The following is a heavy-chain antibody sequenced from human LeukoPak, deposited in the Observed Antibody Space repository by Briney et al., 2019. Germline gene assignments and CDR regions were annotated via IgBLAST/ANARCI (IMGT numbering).Heavy chain of an antibody. CDR3: ARRYCSSPSCHDAFDI. D-gene: IGHD2-2*01. V-gene: IGHV4-4*09. Sequence: KSSETLSLTCTVSGGSISSYYWSWIRQPPGKGLEWIGYIYTSGSTNYNPSLKSRVTISVDTSKNQFSLKLSSVTAADTAVYYCARRYCSSPSCHDAFDIWRQGTMVTVSP. J-gene: IGHJ3*02. CDR2: IYTSGST. CDR1: GGSISSYY.